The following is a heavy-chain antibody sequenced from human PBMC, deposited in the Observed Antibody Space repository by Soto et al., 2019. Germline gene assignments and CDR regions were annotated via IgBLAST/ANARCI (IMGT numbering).Heavy chain of an antibody. CDR2: FHPGESDT. J-gene: IGHJ6*02. CDR3: ARHEATYYNFYGMDV. V-gene: IGHV5-51*01. Sequence: PGESLKISCDSHGYSFTTYWITWVRQKPGKGLEWVGSFHPGESDTRYSPSFQGQVTISADRSLATAYLQWSSLQAADTAIYYCARHEATYYNFYGMDVWGQGTTVTVSS. CDR1: GYSFTTYW.